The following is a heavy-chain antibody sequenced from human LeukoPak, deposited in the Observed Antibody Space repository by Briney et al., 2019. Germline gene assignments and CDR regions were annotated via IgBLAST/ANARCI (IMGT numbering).Heavy chain of an antibody. D-gene: IGHD6-6*01. CDR3: ARVADGDYFDY. V-gene: IGHV4-61*02. CDR1: GGSISSGSYY. J-gene: IGHJ4*02. Sequence: SQTLSLTCTVSGGSISSGSYYWSWIRQPAGKGLEWFGRIYTSGSTNYNPSLKSRVTISVDTSKNQFSLKLSSVTAADTAVYYCARVADGDYFDYWGQGTPVTVSS. CDR2: IYTSGST.